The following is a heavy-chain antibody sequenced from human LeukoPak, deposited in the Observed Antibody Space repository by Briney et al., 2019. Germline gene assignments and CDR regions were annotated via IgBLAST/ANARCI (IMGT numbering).Heavy chain of an antibody. Sequence: PGGSLRLPCSASRFTFSRYAMHWGGQAPGKGLEYVSAISSNGVMTYYADSVKGRFTISRVNSKITLYLQMSSLMAEATAVYYCLKDLHEAADDPDAMDVWGQGTMVTVSS. V-gene: IGHV3-64D*09. J-gene: IGHJ3*01. CDR2: ISSNGVMT. D-gene: IGHD6-13*01. CDR3: LKDLHEAADDPDAMDV. CDR1: RFTFSRYA.